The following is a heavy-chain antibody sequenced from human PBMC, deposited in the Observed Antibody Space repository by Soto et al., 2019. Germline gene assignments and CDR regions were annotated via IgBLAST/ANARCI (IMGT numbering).Heavy chain of an antibody. CDR3: ARGSRDGYTHRPYYYYGMDV. Sequence: PGGSLRLSCAASGFTFSSYWMSWVRQAPGKGLEWVANIKQDGSEKYYVDSVKGRFTISRDNAKNSLYLQMNSLRAEDTAVYYCARGSRDGYTHRPYYYYGMDVWGQGTTVTVSS. V-gene: IGHV3-7*05. CDR1: GFTFSSYW. J-gene: IGHJ6*02. D-gene: IGHD2-2*01. CDR2: IKQDGSEK.